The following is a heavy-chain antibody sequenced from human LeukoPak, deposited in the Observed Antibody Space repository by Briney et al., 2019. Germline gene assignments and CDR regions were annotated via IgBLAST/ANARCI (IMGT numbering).Heavy chain of an antibody. CDR3: ARVHDTTGYYHYFDS. D-gene: IGHD3-9*01. J-gene: IGHJ4*02. V-gene: IGHV3-30*14. Sequence: GGSLRLSCEASGFTFSTYPMHWVRQAPDKGLEWVAMISHHGSNEYYADSVKGRFTISRDNSKNTLYLQMNNPRVEDTAIYYCARVHDTTGYYHYFDSWGQGTLVSVSS. CDR1: GFTFSTYP. CDR2: ISHHGSNE.